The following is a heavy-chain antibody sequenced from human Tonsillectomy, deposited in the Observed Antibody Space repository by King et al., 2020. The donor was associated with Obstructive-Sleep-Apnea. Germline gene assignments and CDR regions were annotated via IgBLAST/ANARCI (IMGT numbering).Heavy chain of an antibody. J-gene: IGHJ6*02. CDR2: ISAYNGNT. Sequence: QLVQSAAEVKKPGASVKVSCKASGYTFTNYGISWVRQAPGQGLEWMGWISAYNGNTNYAQKLRGRVIMTTDTSTSTAYMELRSLRSDDTAVYYCARERMKLLWFGESYYGMAVWDQGTTVTVSS. CDR3: ARERMKLLWFGESYYGMAV. V-gene: IGHV1-18*01. D-gene: IGHD3-10*01. CDR1: GYTFTNYG.